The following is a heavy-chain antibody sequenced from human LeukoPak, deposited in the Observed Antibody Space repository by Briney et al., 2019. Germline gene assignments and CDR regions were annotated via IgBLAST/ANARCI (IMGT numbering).Heavy chain of an antibody. V-gene: IGHV4-61*02. CDR3: ASSDSRYCSSTSCYQLDY. D-gene: IGHD2-2*01. Sequence: PSETLSLTCTVSGGSISSGSYYWSWIRQPAGKGLEWIGRIYTSGSTNYNPSLKSRVAISVDTSKNQFSLKLSSVTAADTAVYYCASSDSRYCSSTSCYQLDYWGQGTLVTVSS. CDR1: GGSISSGSYY. CDR2: IYTSGST. J-gene: IGHJ4*02.